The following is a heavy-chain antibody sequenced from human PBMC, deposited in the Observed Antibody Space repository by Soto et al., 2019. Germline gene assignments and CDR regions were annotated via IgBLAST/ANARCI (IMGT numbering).Heavy chain of an antibody. D-gene: IGHD6-19*01. J-gene: IGHJ4*02. CDR2: INAGNGNR. CDR3: ARDLGGWTDY. Sequence: QVQLVQSGAEVKKPGASVKVSWKASGYTFTSYGMHWVRQAPGQRLEWMGWINAGNGNRKYSQKFQGRVTITRDTSASTAYMELSSLRSEDTTVYYCARDLGGWTDYWGQGTLVTVSS. V-gene: IGHV1-3*01. CDR1: GYTFTSYG.